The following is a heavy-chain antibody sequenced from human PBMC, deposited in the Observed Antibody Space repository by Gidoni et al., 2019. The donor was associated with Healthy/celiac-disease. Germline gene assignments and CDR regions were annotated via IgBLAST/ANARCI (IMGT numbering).Heavy chain of an antibody. J-gene: IGHJ6*03. CDR2: IYPGDSDT. CDR1: GYSFTSYW. V-gene: IGHV5-51*01. CDR3: ARQGLPATRYYYYYYYMDV. Sequence: EVQLVQSGAEVKKPGESLKISCKGSGYSFTSYWLGWVRQMPGKGLEWMGIIYPGDSDTRYSPSFQGQVTISADKSISTAYLQWSSLKASDTAMYYCARQGLPATRYYYYYYYMDVWGKGTTVTVSS. D-gene: IGHD2-21*01.